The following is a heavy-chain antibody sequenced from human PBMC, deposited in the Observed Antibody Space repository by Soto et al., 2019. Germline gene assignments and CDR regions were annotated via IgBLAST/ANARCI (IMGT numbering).Heavy chain of an antibody. J-gene: IGHJ4*02. D-gene: IGHD2-15*01. CDR2: ISGSGGST. CDR1: GFTFSSYA. V-gene: IGHV3-23*01. CDR3: AKARVAQWTSDMSPYDY. Sequence: GGSLRLSCAASGFTFSSYAMSWVRQAPGKGLEWVSAISGSGGSTYYADSVKGRFTISRDNSKNTLYLQMNSLRAEDTAVYYCAKARVAQWTSDMSPYDYWGQGTLVTVSS.